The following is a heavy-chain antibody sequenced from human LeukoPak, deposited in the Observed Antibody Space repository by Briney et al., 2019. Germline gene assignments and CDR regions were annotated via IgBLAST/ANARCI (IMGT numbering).Heavy chain of an antibody. CDR1: GDSISNYY. D-gene: IGHD5-18*01. V-gene: IGHV4-59*08. CDR3: ARQYSYGPFHY. CDR2: IYYSGST. J-gene: IGHJ4*02. Sequence: PSETLSLTCTVSGDSISNYYWSWIRQPPGKGLEWIGYIYYSGSTNYNPSLKSRVTISVDTSKNQFSLKLRSVTAADTAVYYCARQYSYGPFHYWGQGTLVTVSS.